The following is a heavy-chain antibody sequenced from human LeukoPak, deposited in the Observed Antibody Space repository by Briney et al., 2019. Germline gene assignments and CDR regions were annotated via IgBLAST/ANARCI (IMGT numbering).Heavy chain of an antibody. CDR2: ISWNSGII. D-gene: IGHD2-15*01. V-gene: IGHV3-9*01. Sequence: GRSLRLSCAASGFTFDIYAMHWVRQAPGKGLEWVSGISWNSGIIDYADSVEGRFTISRDNAKNSLSLQMNSLRAEDTALYYCAKALPVAPFDYWGQGTLVTVSS. CDR1: GFTFDIYA. J-gene: IGHJ4*02. CDR3: AKALPVAPFDY.